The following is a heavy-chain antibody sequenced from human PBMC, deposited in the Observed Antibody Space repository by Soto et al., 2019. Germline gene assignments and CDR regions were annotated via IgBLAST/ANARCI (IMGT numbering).Heavy chain of an antibody. CDR3: ARAADSSGLNWFDP. D-gene: IGHD6-19*01. J-gene: IGHJ5*02. CDR1: GFTFSSYS. CDR2: ISSSSSTI. V-gene: IGHV3-48*01. Sequence: VQLVESGGGLVQPGGSLRLSCAASGFTFSSYSMNWVRQAPGKGLEWVSYISSSSSTIYYADSVKGRFTISRDNAKNSLYLQMNSLRGEDTAVYYCARAADSSGLNWFDPWGQGTLVTVSS.